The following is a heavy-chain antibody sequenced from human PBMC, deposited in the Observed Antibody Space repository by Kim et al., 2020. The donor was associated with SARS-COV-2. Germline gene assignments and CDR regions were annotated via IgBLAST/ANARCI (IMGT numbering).Heavy chain of an antibody. CDR2: ISYDGSNK. V-gene: IGHV3-30*18. J-gene: IGHJ6*02. D-gene: IGHD6-6*01. Sequence: GGSLRLSCAASGFTFSSYGMHWVRQAPGKGLEWVAVISYDGSNKYYADSVKGRFTISRDNSKNTLYLQMNSLRAEDTAVYYCAKDFFPPHSSSSGNYYYYYGMDVWGQGTTVTVSS. CDR1: GFTFSSYG. CDR3: AKDFFPPHSSSSGNYYYYYGMDV.